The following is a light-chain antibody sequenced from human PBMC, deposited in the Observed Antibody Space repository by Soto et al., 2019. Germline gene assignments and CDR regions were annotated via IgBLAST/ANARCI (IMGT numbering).Light chain of an antibody. J-gene: IGKJ1*01. Sequence: EIVLTQSPGTLSLSPGERATLSCRASQSVTSSYLAWYQQKPGQAPRLLIYGASSRATGIPDRFSGSGSGTDFTLTINRLQPEDFAVYYCQQYVSSPRTFGQGTKVDI. CDR2: GAS. V-gene: IGKV3-20*01. CDR1: QSVTSSY. CDR3: QQYVSSPRT.